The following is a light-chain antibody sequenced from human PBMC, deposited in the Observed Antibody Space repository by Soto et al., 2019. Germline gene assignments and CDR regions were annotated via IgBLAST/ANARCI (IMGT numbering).Light chain of an antibody. CDR2: DVS. CDR1: QDIRNF. V-gene: IGKV1-33*01. J-gene: IGKJ4*01. CDR3: QQYEILPLT. Sequence: DIQMTQSPSSLSASVGDRVTITCQASQDIRNFLNWYQQKPGKAPKLLIYDVSKLQTGVPSRFSGSGSGTDFTVIISSLQPEDIATYYCQQYEILPLTFGGGTKVDIK.